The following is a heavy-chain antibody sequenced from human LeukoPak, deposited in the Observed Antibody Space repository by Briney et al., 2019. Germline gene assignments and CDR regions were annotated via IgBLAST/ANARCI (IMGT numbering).Heavy chain of an antibody. D-gene: IGHD3-10*01. CDR3: ARTLHYYGSGSYPFDY. V-gene: IGHV3-53*01. CDR1: GFTVSSNY. J-gene: IGHJ4*02. Sequence: GGSLRLSCAASGFTVSSNYMSWVRQAPGKGLEWVSVIYSGGSTYYADSVKGRFTISRDNSKNTLYLQMNSLRAEDTAVYYCARTLHYYGSGSYPFDYWGQGTLVTVSS. CDR2: IYSGGST.